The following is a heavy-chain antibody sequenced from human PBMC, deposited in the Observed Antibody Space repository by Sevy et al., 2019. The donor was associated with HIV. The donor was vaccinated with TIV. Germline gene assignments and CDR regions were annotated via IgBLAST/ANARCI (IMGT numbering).Heavy chain of an antibody. CDR1: GFTFSSYT. CDR3: ARVYSGYYNS. V-gene: IGHV3-21*01. Sequence: GGYLRLSCAASGFTFSSYTINWVRQAPGKGLEWVSSISSSSNYIYYADSVKGRFTISRDNAKNSLYLQMNSLRAEGTAVYYCARVYSGYYNSWGQGTLVTVSS. D-gene: IGHD1-26*01. CDR2: ISSSSNYI. J-gene: IGHJ4*02.